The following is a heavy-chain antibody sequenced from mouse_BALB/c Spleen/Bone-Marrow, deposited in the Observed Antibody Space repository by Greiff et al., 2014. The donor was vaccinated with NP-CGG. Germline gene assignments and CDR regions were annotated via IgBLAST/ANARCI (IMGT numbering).Heavy chain of an antibody. J-gene: IGHJ3*01. CDR1: GYTFTSYT. CDR2: INPSSGYT. D-gene: IGHD1-1*02. Sequence: QVQLKQSAAELARPGASVKMSCKASGYTFTSYTMHWVKQRPGQGLEWIGYINPSSGYTDYNQKFKDKTTLTADKSSSTAYMQLSSLTSEDAAAYYCAREEWSTGFAYWGQGTLVTVSA. CDR3: AREEWSTGFAY. V-gene: IGHV1-4*02.